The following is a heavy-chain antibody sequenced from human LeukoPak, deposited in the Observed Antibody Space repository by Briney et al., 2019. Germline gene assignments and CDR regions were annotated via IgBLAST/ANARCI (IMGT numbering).Heavy chain of an antibody. D-gene: IGHD6-13*01. J-gene: IGHJ4*02. Sequence: SVKVSCKPSGGTFGSYAISWVRQAPGQGLEWVGGIIPLFGAPLYAQKFQGRVTITADERTSTVYMDPSSLRSDDTAVYYCARDEEKAAGSLWGQGTPVIVSS. CDR3: ARDEEKAAGSL. CDR1: GGTFGSYA. CDR2: IIPLFGAP. V-gene: IGHV1-69*13.